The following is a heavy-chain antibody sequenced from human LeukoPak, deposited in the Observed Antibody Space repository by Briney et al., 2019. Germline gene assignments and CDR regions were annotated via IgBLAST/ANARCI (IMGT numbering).Heavy chain of an antibody. D-gene: IGHD3-22*01. J-gene: IGHJ4*02. CDR3: ARDYYDSSGYLVLVY. CDR2: VNPNSGGT. Sequence: ASVTVSYKASGYTFTGYYMHWVRQAPGQGREWMGRVNPNSGGTNYAQKFQGRVTMTRDTSISTAYMELSRLRSDDTAVYYCARDYYDSSGYLVLVYWGQGTLVTVSS. CDR1: GYTFTGYY. V-gene: IGHV1-2*06.